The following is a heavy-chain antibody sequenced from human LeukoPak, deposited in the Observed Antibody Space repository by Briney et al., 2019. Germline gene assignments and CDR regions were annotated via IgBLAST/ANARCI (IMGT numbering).Heavy chain of an antibody. J-gene: IGHJ6*03. D-gene: IGHD3-10*01. CDR2: INSDGSST. Sequence: GGSLRLSCAASGFTFNSYWMHWVRQAPGKGLVWVSRINSDGSSTSYADSVKGRFTISRDNAKNTLYLQMNSLRAEDTAVYYCARDRNSVVRGVTHYYYYYMDVWGKGTTVTVSS. CDR3: ARDRNSVVRGVTHYYYYYMDV. CDR1: GFTFNSYW. V-gene: IGHV3-74*01.